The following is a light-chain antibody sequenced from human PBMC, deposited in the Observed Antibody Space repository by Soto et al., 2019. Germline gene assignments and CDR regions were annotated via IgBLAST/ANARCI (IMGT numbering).Light chain of an antibody. J-gene: IGKJ1*01. V-gene: IGKV3-15*01. Sequence: EIVTTQSPATLSVSPGGRATISCRASQSISDTLAWYHAKNCQAPRLPIHGASKRAPGFPARFSGSGSGTDFTLTISSLQSEELAVYYCQQYDNWPWTVGQGTKGDIK. CDR2: GAS. CDR3: QQYDNWPWT. CDR1: QSISDT.